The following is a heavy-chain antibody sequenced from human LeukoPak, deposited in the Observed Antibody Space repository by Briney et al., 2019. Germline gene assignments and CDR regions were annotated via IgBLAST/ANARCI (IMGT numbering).Heavy chain of an antibody. CDR2: INHRGST. Sequence: SETLSLTCAVYGGSFSGYYWSWIRQPPGKGLEWIGEINHRGSTNYNPSLKSRVTISVDTSKNQFSLKLSSVTAADTAVYYCARGPRSSLRFFGVRMNWFDPWGQGTLVTVSS. D-gene: IGHD3-3*01. J-gene: IGHJ5*02. V-gene: IGHV4-34*01. CDR1: GGSFSGYY. CDR3: ARGPRSSLRFFGVRMNWFDP.